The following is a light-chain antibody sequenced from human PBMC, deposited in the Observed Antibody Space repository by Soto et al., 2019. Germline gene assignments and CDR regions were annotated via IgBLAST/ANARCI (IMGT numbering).Light chain of an antibody. CDR1: QSISSW. J-gene: IGKJ1*01. CDR3: QQYNSWT. Sequence: DIQLTQSPPFLSASVGDRVTVTCRASQSISSWLAWYQQKPGKAPKLLIYDASSLESGVPSRFSGSGSGTEFTLTISSLQPDDFATYYCQQYNSWTFGQGTKVDIK. V-gene: IGKV1-5*01. CDR2: DAS.